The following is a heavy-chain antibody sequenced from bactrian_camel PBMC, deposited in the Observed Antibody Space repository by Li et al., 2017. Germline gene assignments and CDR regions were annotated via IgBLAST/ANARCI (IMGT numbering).Heavy chain of an antibody. CDR1: GFSYWAYC. CDR2: IIDSDGST. CDR3: LSSLGSDEGY. D-gene: IGHD5*01. Sequence: HVQLVESGGGSVQAGGSLRLSCALSGFSYWAYCMSWFRQAPGKEREGVAIIDSDGSTGYEDPVKGRFTISRDNAKNTLYLQLNSLQTEDTAMYYCLSSLGSDEGYWGQGTQVTVS. V-gene: IGHV3S26*01. J-gene: IGHJ4*01.